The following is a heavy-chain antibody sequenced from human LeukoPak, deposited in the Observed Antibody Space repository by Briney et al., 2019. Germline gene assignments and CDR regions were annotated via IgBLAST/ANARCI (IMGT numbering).Heavy chain of an antibody. Sequence: GSLRLSCAASGFTFSSYEMNWVRQAPGKGLEWVSYISSSGSTIYYADSVKGRFTISRDNAKNSLYLQMNSLRAEDTAVYYCARGVFWADCSSTSCYHFDYWGQGTLVTVSS. V-gene: IGHV3-48*03. D-gene: IGHD2-2*01. CDR1: GFTFSSYE. J-gene: IGHJ4*02. CDR2: ISSSGSTI. CDR3: ARGVFWADCSSTSCYHFDY.